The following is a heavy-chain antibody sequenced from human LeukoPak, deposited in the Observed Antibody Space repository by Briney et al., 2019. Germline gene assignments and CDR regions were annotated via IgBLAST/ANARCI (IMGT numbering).Heavy chain of an antibody. V-gene: IGHV1-2*02. D-gene: IGHD5-18*01. CDR3: ARGPLQLWAGY. CDR1: GYTFTSYG. J-gene: IGHJ4*02. Sequence: HEASVKVSCKASGYTFTSYGISWVRQAPGQGLEWMGWINPNSGGTNYAQKFQGRVTMTRDTSISTAYMELSRLRSDDTAVYYCARGPLQLWAGYWGQGTLVTVSS. CDR2: INPNSGGT.